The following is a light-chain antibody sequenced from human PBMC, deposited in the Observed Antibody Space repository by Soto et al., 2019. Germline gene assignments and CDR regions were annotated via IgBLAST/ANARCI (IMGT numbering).Light chain of an antibody. CDR3: QQYGSSPPWT. J-gene: IGKJ1*01. Sequence: EIVLTQSPATLSLSPGERATLSCRASQSVSSSYLAWYQQKPGQAPRLLIYDASNRATGIPARFSGSGSGTDFTLTISRLEPEDFAVYYCQQYGSSPPWTFGQGTKVDIK. CDR1: QSVSSSY. CDR2: DAS. V-gene: IGKV3-20*01.